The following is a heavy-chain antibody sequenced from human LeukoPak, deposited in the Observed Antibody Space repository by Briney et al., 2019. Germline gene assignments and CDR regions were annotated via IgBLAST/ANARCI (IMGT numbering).Heavy chain of an antibody. J-gene: IGHJ3*02. CDR1: GYTFTNYY. CDR3: AREGANYYDSSGYYGAFDI. Sequence: ASAKVSCKASGYTFTNYYMHWVRQAPGLGLEWMGWINPNSGGTNYAQKFQGRVTMTRDTSTSTAYMELSRLRSDDTAVYYCAREGANYYDSSGYYGAFDIWGQGTMVTVSS. D-gene: IGHD3-22*01. V-gene: IGHV1-2*02. CDR2: INPNSGGT.